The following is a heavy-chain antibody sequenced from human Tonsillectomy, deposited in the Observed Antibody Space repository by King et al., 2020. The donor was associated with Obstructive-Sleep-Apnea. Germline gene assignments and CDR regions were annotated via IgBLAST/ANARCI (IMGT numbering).Heavy chain of an antibody. Sequence: QLQESGPGLVKPSETLSLTCTVSGGSISTFYWNWIRQPPGKGLEWIGYIYYSGSSNYNPSLKSRVSISVDTSKNQFSLRLNSVTAADTAMYYCARAPYGSGIIDWFDPWGQGTLVTVSS. D-gene: IGHD3-10*01. V-gene: IGHV4-59*01. CDR1: GGSISTFY. CDR2: IYYSGSS. J-gene: IGHJ5*02. CDR3: ARAPYGSGIIDWFDP.